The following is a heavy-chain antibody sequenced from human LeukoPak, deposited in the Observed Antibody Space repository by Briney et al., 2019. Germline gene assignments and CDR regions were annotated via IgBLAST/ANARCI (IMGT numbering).Heavy chain of an antibody. CDR2: TYYRSKWYN. J-gene: IGHJ6*03. CDR3: ARRTPYYYMDV. V-gene: IGHV6-1*01. Sequence: SQTLSLTCAISGDSVSNNSAAWSWIRQSPSRGLEWLGKTYYRSKWYNDYAVSVKSRITINPDTSKNQLSLQLNPVTPEDTAVYYCARRTPYYYMDVWGKGTTVTVSS. CDR1: GDSVSNNSAA.